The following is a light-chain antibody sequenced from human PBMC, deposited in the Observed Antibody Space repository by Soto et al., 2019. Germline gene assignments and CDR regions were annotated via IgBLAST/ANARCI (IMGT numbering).Light chain of an antibody. CDR3: SSYTSSSIVV. V-gene: IGLV2-14*01. CDR1: SSDVGFYNY. CDR2: EVS. J-gene: IGLJ2*01. Sequence: QSVLTQPASVSGSPGQSITISCTGTSSDVGFYNYVSWYQQHPGNAPKLMIYEVSNRPSGASNRFSGSKSGNTASLTISGVQAEDEADYYCSSYTSSSIVVFGGGTKLTVL.